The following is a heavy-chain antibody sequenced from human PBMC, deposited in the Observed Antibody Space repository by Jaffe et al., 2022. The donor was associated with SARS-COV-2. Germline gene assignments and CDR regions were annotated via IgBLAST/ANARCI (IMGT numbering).Heavy chain of an antibody. CDR2: IYHSGST. J-gene: IGHJ4*02. D-gene: IGHD4-17*01. CDR3: ARTIRGVTREGKGGYYFDY. V-gene: IGHV4-4*02. Sequence: QVQLQESGPGLVKPSGTLSLTCAVSGGSISSSNWWSWVRQPPGKGLEWIGEIYHSGSTNYNPSLKSRVTISVDKSKNQFSLKLSSVTAADTAVYYCARTIRGVTREGKGGYYFDYWGQGTLVTVSS. CDR1: GGSISSSNW.